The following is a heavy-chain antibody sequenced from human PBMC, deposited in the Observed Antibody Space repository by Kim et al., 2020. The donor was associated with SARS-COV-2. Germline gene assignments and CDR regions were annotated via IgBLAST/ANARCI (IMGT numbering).Heavy chain of an antibody. V-gene: IGHV4-59*01. Sequence: SETLSLTCTVSAASISSYYWTWIRQPPGKGLEWIGYIHYSGSTNYNPSLKSRVTISVDTSKSQFSLKLSSVTAADTAVYYCAARVAVAGTGFDYWGQGTLVTVSS. J-gene: IGHJ4*02. CDR1: AASISSYY. D-gene: IGHD6-19*01. CDR3: AARVAVAGTGFDY. CDR2: IHYSGST.